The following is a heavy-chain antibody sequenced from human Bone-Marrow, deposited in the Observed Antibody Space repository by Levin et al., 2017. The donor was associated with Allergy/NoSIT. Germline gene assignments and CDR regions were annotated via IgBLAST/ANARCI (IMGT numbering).Heavy chain of an antibody. V-gene: IGHV3-33*01. J-gene: IGHJ4*02. D-gene: IGHD1-26*01. CDR1: GFTFSSYG. CDR2: IWYDGSNK. Sequence: LSLTCAASGFTFSSYGMHWVRQAPGKGLEWVAVIWYDGSNKYYADSVKGRFTISRDNSKNTLYLQMNSLRAEDTAVYYCARDAAGGIVGATSDYWGQGTLVTVSS. CDR3: ARDAAGGIVGATSDY.